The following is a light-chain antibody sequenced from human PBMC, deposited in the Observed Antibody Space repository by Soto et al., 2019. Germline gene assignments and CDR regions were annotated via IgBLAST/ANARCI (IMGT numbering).Light chain of an antibody. CDR1: QSVSSSY. CDR3: QFRVT. Sequence: EIVLTHSPGTLASSPWERATLSCRASQSVSSSYLAWYQQKPGQAPRLLIYGASSRATGIPDRFSCSGSGTDFTLTISRLEPEDFAVYYCQFRVTFGPGTKVD. V-gene: IGKV3-20*01. J-gene: IGKJ3*01. CDR2: GAS.